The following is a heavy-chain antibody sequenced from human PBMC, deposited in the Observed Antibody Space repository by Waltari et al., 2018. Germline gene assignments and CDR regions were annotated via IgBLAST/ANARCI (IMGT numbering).Heavy chain of an antibody. D-gene: IGHD2-15*01. V-gene: IGHV4-4*02. Sequence: QLQRQQSGPGLVKPSESLSLTCAVSGDSMSERDWWSWVRQPPGKGLEWIGQIHRSGRSNYNPSLESRVTLSIDTSNKQFSLRLPSATAADTAVYYCARDRGRGLYLDSWGQGTLVTVSP. CDR3: ARDRGRGLYLDS. J-gene: IGHJ4*02. CDR1: GDSMSERDW. CDR2: IHRSGRS.